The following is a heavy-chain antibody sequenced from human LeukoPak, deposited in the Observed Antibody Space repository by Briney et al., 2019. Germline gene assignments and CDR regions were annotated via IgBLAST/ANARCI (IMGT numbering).Heavy chain of an antibody. CDR2: ISYDGSNK. J-gene: IGHJ4*02. CDR3: ARDPTYYDFWSGYYDY. D-gene: IGHD3-3*01. V-gene: IGHV3-30-3*01. CDR1: GFTFSSYA. Sequence: GGSLRLSCAASGFTFSSYAMHWVRQAPGKGLEWVAVISYDGSNKYYADSVKGRFTISRDNSKNTLYLQMNSLRAEDTAAYYCARDPTYYDFWSGYYDYWGQGTLVTVSS.